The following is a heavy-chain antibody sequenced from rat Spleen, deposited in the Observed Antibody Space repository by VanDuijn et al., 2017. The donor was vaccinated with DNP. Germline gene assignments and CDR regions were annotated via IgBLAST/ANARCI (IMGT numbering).Heavy chain of an antibody. Sequence: EVQLVESGGGLVQPGRSLKLSCAASGFTFSDYYMAWVRQVPAKGLEWVAYINYYGDSNYNGDSVKGRFTISRNKEKSTLDLHMNSLRSEDMATYYCARHVLPLRVWDYWGQGVIVTVSS. V-gene: IGHV5-22*01. CDR3: ARHVLPLRVWDY. CDR2: INYYGDSN. D-gene: IGHD1-4*01. CDR1: GFTFSDYY. J-gene: IGHJ2*01.